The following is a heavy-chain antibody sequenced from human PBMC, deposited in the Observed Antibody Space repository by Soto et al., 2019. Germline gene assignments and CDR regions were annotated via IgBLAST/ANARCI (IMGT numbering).Heavy chain of an antibody. CDR1: DGSLSSTLYY. CDR3: ARQGNWFDP. V-gene: IGHV4-39*01. Sequence: QLQLQESGPGLVKPSETLSLTCTVSDGSLSSTLYYWGWIRQPPGKGLEWIGSIYYSGSTHYNPSLKSRVTISGDTSKNHFFLRLRSVTAADAAVYYCARQGNWFDPWGQGTLVTVSS. CDR2: IYYSGST. J-gene: IGHJ5*02.